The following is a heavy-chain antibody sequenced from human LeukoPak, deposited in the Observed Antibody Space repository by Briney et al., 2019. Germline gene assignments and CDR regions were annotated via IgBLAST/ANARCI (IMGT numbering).Heavy chain of an antibody. CDR2: IYPGDSDT. Sequence: GESLKISCKGSGYTFTSYWIGWVRQMPGKGLEWMGIIYPGDSDTRYSPSLQGQVTISADKSISTAYLQWSSLKASDTAMYYCARIIASGSSEVRFDPWGQGTLVTVSS. D-gene: IGHD3-10*01. J-gene: IGHJ5*02. CDR1: GYTFTSYW. V-gene: IGHV5-51*01. CDR3: ARIIASGSSEVRFDP.